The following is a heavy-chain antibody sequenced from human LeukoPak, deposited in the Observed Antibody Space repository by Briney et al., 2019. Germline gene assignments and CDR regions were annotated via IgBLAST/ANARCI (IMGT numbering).Heavy chain of an antibody. J-gene: IGHJ4*02. CDR2: IIPILGIA. D-gene: IGHD4-11*01. V-gene: IGHV1-69*04. CDR3: ARGTMTTENFDY. Sequence: SVKVSCKASGGTFSSYAISWVRQAPGQGLEWMGRIIPILGIANYAQKLQGRVTMTTDTSTSTAYMELRSLRSDDTAVYYCARGTMTTENFDYWGQGTLVTVSS. CDR1: GGTFSSYA.